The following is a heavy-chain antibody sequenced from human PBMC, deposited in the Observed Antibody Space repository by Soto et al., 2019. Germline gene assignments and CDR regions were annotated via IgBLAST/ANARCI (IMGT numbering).Heavy chain of an antibody. D-gene: IGHD3-10*01. CDR2: ISWNSGTI. CDR1: GFSFDYYA. J-gene: IGHJ4*02. CDR3: ARDVWSRASGPPDS. Sequence: GGSLRLSCAASGFSFDYYAMHWVRQFPGKGLEWITGISWNSGTIGYADSVKGRFTISRDNAKNSLYLQMNSLRAEDTALYYCARDVWSRASGPPDSWGQGTLVTVSS. V-gene: IGHV3-9*01.